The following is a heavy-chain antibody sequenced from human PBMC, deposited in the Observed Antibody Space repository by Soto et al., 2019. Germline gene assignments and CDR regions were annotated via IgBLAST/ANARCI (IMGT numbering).Heavy chain of an antibody. CDR3: AHIVVAGLGYYFDY. Sequence: QITLKESGPTLVKPTQTLTLTCTFSGFSLSSTRMAVGWIRQPPGKPLEWLALIYWDDDKRYSPFLKSRLTITKDTSKNQVVLTMSNLDPVDKARYYCAHIVVAGLGYYFDYWGQGTLVTVSS. D-gene: IGHD6-19*01. V-gene: IGHV2-5*02. CDR2: IYWDDDK. J-gene: IGHJ4*02. CDR1: GFSLSSTRMA.